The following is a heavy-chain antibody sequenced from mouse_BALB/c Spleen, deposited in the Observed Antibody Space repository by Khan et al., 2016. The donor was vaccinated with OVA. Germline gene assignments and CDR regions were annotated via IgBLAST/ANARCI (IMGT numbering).Heavy chain of an antibody. D-gene: IGHD1-1*01. Sequence: EVQLQESGPGLVKPSQSLSLTCTVTGYSITSDYAWNWIRQFPGNKLEWMGYISYSGRTSYNPPLKSRISITRDTSKNQVFLQLNSVTTEDTATYYSAKSVSITTVVATDFDYWGQGTTLTVSS. CDR1: GYSITSDYA. J-gene: IGHJ2*01. CDR2: ISYSGRT. CDR3: AKSVSITTVVATDFDY. V-gene: IGHV3-2*02.